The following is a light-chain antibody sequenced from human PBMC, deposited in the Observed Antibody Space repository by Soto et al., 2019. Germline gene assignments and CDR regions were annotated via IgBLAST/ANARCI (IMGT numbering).Light chain of an antibody. CDR1: QSIAGY. V-gene: IGKV1-39*01. CDR2: SAS. Sequence: DIQMTHSPSSLSASVGDRVTITCRASQSIAGYLSWYQQRPGKAPKFLIYSASSLQRGVPSRFSGSGSGTDFSLTINGLQPEDFAPYFCQQSFSVPITFGQGTRLEI. J-gene: IGKJ5*01. CDR3: QQSFSVPIT.